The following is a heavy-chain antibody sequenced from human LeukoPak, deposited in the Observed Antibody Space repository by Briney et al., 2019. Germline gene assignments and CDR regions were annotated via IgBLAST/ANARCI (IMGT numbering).Heavy chain of an antibody. CDR1: GGSISSYY. Sequence: PSETLSLTCTVSGGSISSYYWSWIRQPAGKGLEWIGRIYTSGSTNYNPSLKSRVTMSVDTSKNQFPLKLSSVTAADTAVYYCARDDGYSNYGYFQHWGQGALVTVSS. V-gene: IGHV4-4*07. J-gene: IGHJ1*01. CDR3: ARDDGYSNYGYFQH. CDR2: IYTSGST. D-gene: IGHD4-11*01.